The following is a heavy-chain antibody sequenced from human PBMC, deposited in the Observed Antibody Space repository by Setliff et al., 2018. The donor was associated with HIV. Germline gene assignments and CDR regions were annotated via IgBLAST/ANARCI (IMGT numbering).Heavy chain of an antibody. Sequence: SETLSLTCAVYGGSFSSYYWIWIRQPPGKGLEWIGSVHYSGSAYRNPSLNSRATTSIDTPKNQFSLKLNSVTAADTAVYYCARKYYDSSGQPSDAFDIWGQGTLVTVSS. CDR2: VHYSGSA. V-gene: IGHV4-34*04. CDR3: ARKYYDSSGQPSDAFDI. D-gene: IGHD3-22*01. J-gene: IGHJ3*02. CDR1: GGSFSSYY.